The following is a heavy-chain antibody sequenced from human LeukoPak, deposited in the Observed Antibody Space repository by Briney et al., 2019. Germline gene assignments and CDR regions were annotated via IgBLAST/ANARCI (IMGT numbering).Heavy chain of an antibody. CDR3: ARGDSSGYYYVSFDY. CDR2: IIPIFGTA. CDR1: GGTFSSYA. D-gene: IGHD3-22*01. J-gene: IGHJ4*02. Sequence: SVKVSRKVSGGTFSSYAISWVRQAPGQGLEWMGRIIPIFGTANYAQKFQGRVTITTDESTSTAYMELSRLRSEDTAVYYCARGDSSGYYYVSFDYWGQGTLVTVSS. V-gene: IGHV1-69*05.